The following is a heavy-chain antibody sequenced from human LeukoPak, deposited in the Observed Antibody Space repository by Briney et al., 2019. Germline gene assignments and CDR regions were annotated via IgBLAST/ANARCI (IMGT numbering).Heavy chain of an antibody. J-gene: IGHJ4*02. CDR3: AKGAAAAGVFDY. D-gene: IGHD6-13*01. V-gene: IGHV3-30*04. CDR1: GFIFSSYA. CDR2: ISNDRRNE. Sequence: GGSLRLSCAASGFIFSSYAMHWVRQAPGKGLEWVAVISNDRRNEYYADSVKGRFTISRDNSKNTLYLQMNSLRAEDTAVYYCAKGAAAAGVFDYWGQGTLVTVSS.